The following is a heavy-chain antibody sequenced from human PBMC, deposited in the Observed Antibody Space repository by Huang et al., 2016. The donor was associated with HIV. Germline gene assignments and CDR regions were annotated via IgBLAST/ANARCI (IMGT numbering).Heavy chain of an antibody. J-gene: IGHJ4*02. CDR1: GDFISSTNYY. V-gene: IGHV4-39*01. Sequence: QLQLQESGPGQVKPSETLSLTCTVSGDFISSTNYYWGWLRQSPGKGREWVGSVYQRGSTNYNPALKSRVTLSVDTSRNQFSLRLNSVTAADTAVYYCASQHIGAAATWFWGRGTQVAVSS. D-gene: IGHD6-13*01. CDR3: ASQHIGAAATWF. CDR2: VYQRGST.